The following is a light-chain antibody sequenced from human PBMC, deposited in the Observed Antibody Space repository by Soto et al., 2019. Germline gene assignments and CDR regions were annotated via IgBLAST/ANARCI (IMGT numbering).Light chain of an antibody. Sequence: IQLTQSPSSLSASVADRVTISCGASQDISTHLAWFAQKPGRAPQLLIYAASTLHSGVPSRFSGSGSGTDFTLTISSLQPEDFATYYCQHLNTYPITFGPGTRLEIK. CDR3: QHLNTYPIT. CDR1: QDISTH. J-gene: IGKJ5*01. V-gene: IGKV1-9*01. CDR2: AAS.